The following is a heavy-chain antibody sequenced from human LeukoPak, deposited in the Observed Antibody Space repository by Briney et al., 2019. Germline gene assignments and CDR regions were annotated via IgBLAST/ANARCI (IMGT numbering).Heavy chain of an antibody. V-gene: IGHV3-23*01. CDR1: GFSFSIYG. Sequence: GGSLRLSCAASGFSFSIYGMSWVRQAPGKGLEWVSAISGSGGRTYYADSVKGRFTISRDNSKNTLYLQMNSLRAEDTALYYCAKDVTAPSDHWGQGTLVTVSS. CDR3: AKDVTAPSDH. D-gene: IGHD2-2*01. CDR2: ISGSGGRT. J-gene: IGHJ4*02.